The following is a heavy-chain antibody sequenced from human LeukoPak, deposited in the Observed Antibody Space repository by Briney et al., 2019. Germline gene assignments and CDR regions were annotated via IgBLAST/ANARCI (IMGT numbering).Heavy chain of an antibody. CDR3: AKDVGYGDYFFDY. Sequence: GGSLRLSCAASGITVSTNYMSWDRQAPGKGLEWVSIIYSGGATFYADSVKGRFTISRENSKNTLWLQMNSLRAEDTAVYYCAKDVGYGDYFFDYWGQGTLVTVSS. D-gene: IGHD4-17*01. CDR1: GITVSTNY. V-gene: IGHV3-66*01. J-gene: IGHJ4*02. CDR2: IYSGGAT.